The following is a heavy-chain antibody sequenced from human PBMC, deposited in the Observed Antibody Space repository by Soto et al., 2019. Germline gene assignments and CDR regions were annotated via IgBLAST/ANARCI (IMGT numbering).Heavy chain of an antibody. Sequence: SETLSLTCTVSGGSISSSSYYWGWIRQPPGKGLEWIGSIYYSGSTYYNPSLKSRVTISVDTSKNQFSLKLSSVTAADTAVYYCARHHRDRDSGYDVLGRYYFDYWGQGTLVTVSS. D-gene: IGHD5-12*01. CDR1: GGSISSSSYY. J-gene: IGHJ4*02. V-gene: IGHV4-39*01. CDR2: IYYSGST. CDR3: ARHHRDRDSGYDVLGRYYFDY.